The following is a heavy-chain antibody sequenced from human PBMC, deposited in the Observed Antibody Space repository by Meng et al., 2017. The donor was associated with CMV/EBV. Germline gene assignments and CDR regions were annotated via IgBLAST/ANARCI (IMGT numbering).Heavy chain of an antibody. Sequence: GESLKIFCAASGFTFSSYEMNWVRQAPGKGLEWVSYISSSGSTIYYADSVKGRFTISRDNAKNSLYLQMNSLRAEDTAVYYCARDDYGDLYYYYGMDVWGQGTTVTVSS. V-gene: IGHV3-48*03. CDR2: ISSSGSTI. CDR3: ARDDYGDLYYYYGMDV. D-gene: IGHD4-17*01. J-gene: IGHJ6*02. CDR1: GFTFSSYE.